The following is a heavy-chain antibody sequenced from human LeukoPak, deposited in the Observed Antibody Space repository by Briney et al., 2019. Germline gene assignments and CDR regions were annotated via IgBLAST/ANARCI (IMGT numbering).Heavy chain of an antibody. D-gene: IGHD3-3*01. Sequence: GGSLRLSCAASGFTSSGFWMSWVRQAPGKGLEWVANIKQDGSEKYYVDSVKGRFTISRDNAKNSLYLQMNSLRAEDTAVYYCARVYYDFWSGYYTRYYFDYWGQGTLVTVSS. V-gene: IGHV3-7*01. CDR2: IKQDGSEK. CDR1: GFTSSGFW. J-gene: IGHJ4*02. CDR3: ARVYYDFWSGYYTRYYFDY.